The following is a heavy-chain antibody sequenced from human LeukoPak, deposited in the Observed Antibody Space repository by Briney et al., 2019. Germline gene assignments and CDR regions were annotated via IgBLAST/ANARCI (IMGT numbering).Heavy chain of an antibody. Sequence: PGGSLRLSCATSKFTFRSYGLHWVRQAPGKGLEWVAFIRYDGSSKYYGDSVKGRFTISRDNSKSTLYLQMSNLRTEDTAVYYCAKEGLAVCGGGCYFGLDYWGQGTLVTVSS. V-gene: IGHV3-30*02. CDR2: IRYDGSSK. CDR3: AKEGLAVCGGGCYFGLDY. D-gene: IGHD2-21*01. CDR1: KFTFRSYG. J-gene: IGHJ4*02.